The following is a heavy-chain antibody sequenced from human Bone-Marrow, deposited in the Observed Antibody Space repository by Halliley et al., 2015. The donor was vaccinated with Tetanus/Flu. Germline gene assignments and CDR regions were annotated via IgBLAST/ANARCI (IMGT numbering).Heavy chain of an antibody. CDR2: IYNIGVT. J-gene: IGHJ4*02. Sequence: TLSLTCSVSGVSISSYYWNWIRQSPGKGLEWIGYIYNIGVTKYSPSLTSRVSISLDTSKKQFSLDLTSVTAADTAVYYCARGSYDDSSGHSYTDFWGPGTLVTVSS. V-gene: IGHV4-59*01. D-gene: IGHD3-22*01. CDR3: ARGSYDDSSGHSYTDF. CDR1: GVSISSYY.